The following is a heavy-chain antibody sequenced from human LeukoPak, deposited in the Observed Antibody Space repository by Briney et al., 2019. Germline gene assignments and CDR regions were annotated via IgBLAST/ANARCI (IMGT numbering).Heavy chain of an antibody. Sequence: ASVKVSCKASGYTFTGYYMHWVRQVPGQGLEWIGCINPNSGGTNYAQKFQGRVTMTRDTSISTAYMELSRLRSDDTAVYYCARVARAYQPLGQWAFDIWGQGTMVTVSS. CDR3: ARVARAYQPLGQWAFDI. CDR1: GYTFTGYY. D-gene: IGHD2-2*01. V-gene: IGHV1-2*02. J-gene: IGHJ3*02. CDR2: INPNSGGT.